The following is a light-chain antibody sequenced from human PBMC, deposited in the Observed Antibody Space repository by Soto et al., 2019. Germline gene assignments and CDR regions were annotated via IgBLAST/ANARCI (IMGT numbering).Light chain of an antibody. Sequence: QSALTQPASVSGSPGQSITISCTGSSSDVGHSNHVSWYQQHPGKAPKLIIYGVTNRPSGISNRFSGSKSGSMASLTISGLQPEDEADYYCNSYTISTTYVFGTGTKLTVL. V-gene: IGLV2-14*03. CDR1: SSDVGHSNH. CDR2: GVT. CDR3: NSYTISTTYV. J-gene: IGLJ1*01.